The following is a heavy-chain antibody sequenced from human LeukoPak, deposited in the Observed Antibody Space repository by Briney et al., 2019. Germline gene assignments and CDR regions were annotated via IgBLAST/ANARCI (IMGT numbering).Heavy chain of an antibody. Sequence: GASVKVSCKASGGSFSTNAISWVRQAPGQGLEWMGALIPVFDTGTYSQKFQDRLTITADQSTSTVCMELSSLTSEDTAVYYCTRDLGYGNGGNYWGQGTLVTVSS. CDR2: LIPVFDTG. J-gene: IGHJ4*02. CDR3: TRDLGYGNGGNY. CDR1: GGSFSTNA. V-gene: IGHV1-69*13. D-gene: IGHD5-18*01.